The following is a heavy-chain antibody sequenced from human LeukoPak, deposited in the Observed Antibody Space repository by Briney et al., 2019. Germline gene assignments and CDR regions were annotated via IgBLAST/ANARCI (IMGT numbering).Heavy chain of an antibody. Sequence: ASVKVSCKASGYTFTSYYMHWVRQATGQGLEWMGWMNPNSGNTGYAQKFQGRVTITRNTSISTAYMELSSLRSEDTAVYYCARDRRDIVVVVAATEFDYWGQGTLVTVSS. V-gene: IGHV1-8*03. CDR2: MNPNSGNT. J-gene: IGHJ4*02. CDR3: ARDRRDIVVVVAATEFDY. D-gene: IGHD2-15*01. CDR1: GYTFTSYY.